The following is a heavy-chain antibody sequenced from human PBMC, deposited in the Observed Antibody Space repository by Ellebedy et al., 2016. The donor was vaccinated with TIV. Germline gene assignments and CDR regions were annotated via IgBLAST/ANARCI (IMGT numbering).Heavy chain of an antibody. CDR1: GGSLSDNY. Sequence: SETLSLTCAVSGGSLSDNYWTWIRQPPGKGLEWIGYLYYTGSTNYNPSLKSRVTISVNTPRNQFSLKLNSVNAADTAVYYCVSSVSVDAFDLWGQGTMVTVSS. V-gene: IGHV4-59*01. J-gene: IGHJ3*01. CDR2: LYYTGST. CDR3: VSSVSVDAFDL. D-gene: IGHD3-10*01.